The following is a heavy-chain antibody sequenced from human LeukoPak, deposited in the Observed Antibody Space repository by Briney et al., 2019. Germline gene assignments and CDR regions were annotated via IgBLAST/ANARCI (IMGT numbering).Heavy chain of an antibody. Sequence: GGSLRLSGAASGFTFSSYAMSWVRKSPGKGLEWVSSICGSGGVPYYADSAKGRSTSSRAYSKNTLYLQMNSLRAGDTAVYYCAKGSVGYCSGCSCYGDYWGQGTLVTVSS. J-gene: IGHJ4*02. CDR2: ICGSGGVP. CDR3: AKGSVGYCSGCSCYGDY. D-gene: IGHD2-15*01. V-gene: IGHV3-23*01. CDR1: GFTFSSYA.